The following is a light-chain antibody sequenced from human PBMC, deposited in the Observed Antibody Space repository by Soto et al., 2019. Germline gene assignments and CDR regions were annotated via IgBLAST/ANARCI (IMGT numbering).Light chain of an antibody. CDR2: GNT. CDR3: QSYDSTRSVSYV. CDR1: SSYD. J-gene: IGLJ1*01. V-gene: IGLV1-40*01. Sequence: QSVLTQPPSVSGAPGQRVTISCTGSSSYDVHWYRQLPGTAPKLLIYGNTNRPSGVPDRFSGSKSGTSASLAITGLQAEDEADYYCQSYDSTRSVSYVFGTGTKLTVL.